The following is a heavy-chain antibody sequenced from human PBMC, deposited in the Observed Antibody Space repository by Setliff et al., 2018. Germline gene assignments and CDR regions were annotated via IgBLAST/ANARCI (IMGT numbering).Heavy chain of an antibody. Sequence: GASVKVSCKAFGGTFSNSAISWVRQAPGQGLEWMGGIVPVFGTRNYAQKFQGRVTFTADDSATTTYMELSSLTSDDTAVYYCARDTPPRYTGYSDGWAPFDFWGQGTLVTVS. CDR1: GGTFSNSA. CDR3: ARDTPPRYTGYSDGWAPFDF. J-gene: IGHJ4*02. D-gene: IGHD6-19*01. CDR2: IVPVFGTR. V-gene: IGHV1-69*13.